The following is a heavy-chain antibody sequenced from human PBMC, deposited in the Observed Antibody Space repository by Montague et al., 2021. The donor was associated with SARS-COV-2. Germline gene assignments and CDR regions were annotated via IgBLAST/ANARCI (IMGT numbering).Heavy chain of an antibody. J-gene: IGHJ3*02. CDR3: VKEAGDSYDIYDAFDI. CDR1: GFNFGDYA. D-gene: IGHD5-18*01. V-gene: IGHV3-9*01. CDR2: ITWNSGSI. Sequence: SLRLSCAASGFNFGDYAMHWVRQAPGKGLEWVSGITWNSGSIDYXXSLRGRFTISRDNAKKSLNLQMTSLRAEDTALYYCVKEAGDSYDIYDAFDIWGRGTMVIVFS.